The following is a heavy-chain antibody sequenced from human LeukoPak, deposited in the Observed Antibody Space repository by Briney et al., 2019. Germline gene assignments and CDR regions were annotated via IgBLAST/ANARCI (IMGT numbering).Heavy chain of an antibody. CDR1: GGSFSGYY. V-gene: IGHV4-34*01. CDR3: ARGRWELRFDY. J-gene: IGHJ4*02. CDR2: INHGGST. Sequence: SETLSLTCAVYGGSFSGYYWSWIRQPPGKGLEWIGEINHGGSTNYNPSLKSRVTISVDTSKNQFSLKLTSVTAADTAVYYCARGRWELRFDYWGQGTLVTVSS. D-gene: IGHD1-26*01.